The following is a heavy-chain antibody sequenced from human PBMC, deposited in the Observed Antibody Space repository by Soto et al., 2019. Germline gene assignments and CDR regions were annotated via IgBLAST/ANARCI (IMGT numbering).Heavy chain of an antibody. J-gene: IGHJ3*02. CDR2: IFSNDEK. Sequence: QVTLKESGPVLVKPTETLTLTCTVSGFSLSNARMGVSWIRQPPGKALEWLAHIFSNDEKSYSTSLKSRLTISKGTSKSQVVLTMTNMDPVDTATYYCARIPPDYDYTRVGAFDIWGQGTMVTVSS. CDR3: ARIPPDYDYTRVGAFDI. D-gene: IGHD3-16*01. CDR1: GFSLSNARMG. V-gene: IGHV2-26*01.